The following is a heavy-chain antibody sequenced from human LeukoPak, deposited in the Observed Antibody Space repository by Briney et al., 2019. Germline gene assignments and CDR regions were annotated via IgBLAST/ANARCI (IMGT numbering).Heavy chain of an antibody. V-gene: IGHV3-30-3*01. Sequence: GSLGISCSGSWIPLRKLSFPLVRQGSGQGPGGVAKISHDESRKFYAVSVKGRFTVSRVNSKNTLFLHMSSLGPEDTAIYYCAREPYDISGYALDVWGQGTTVTVSS. J-gene: IGHJ6*02. D-gene: IGHD3-22*01. CDR2: ISHDESRK. CDR3: AREPYDISGYALDV. CDR1: IPLRKLS.